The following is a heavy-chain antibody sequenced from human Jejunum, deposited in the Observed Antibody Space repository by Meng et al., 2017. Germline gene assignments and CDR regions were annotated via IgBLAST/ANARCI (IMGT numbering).Heavy chain of an antibody. J-gene: IGHJ4*02. V-gene: IGHV3-23*01. CDR3: VKVIFGVVTLDY. Sequence: EVQLSESGGGLVQPGGSLRLSCAASGFTFSSYAMSWVRQAPGKGLEWVSAISDSGGSSFHADSVKGRFTISRDNSKNTLYLQMNSLRADDTAIYYCVKVIFGVVTLDYWGQGILVTVSS. D-gene: IGHD3-3*01. CDR1: GFTFSSYA. CDR2: ISDSGGSS.